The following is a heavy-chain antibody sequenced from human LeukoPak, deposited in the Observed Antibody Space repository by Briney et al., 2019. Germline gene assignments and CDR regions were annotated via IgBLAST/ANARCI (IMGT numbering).Heavy chain of an antibody. J-gene: IGHJ4*02. CDR1: GFTFSSYG. Sequence: PGGSLRLSCAASGFTFSSYGMHWVRQAPGKGLEWVAVVSYDGSNKYYADSVKGRFTISRDNSKNTLYLQMNSLRAEDTAVYYCARIMGCYYGSGSYYPPPFFDYWGQATLVTVSS. CDR3: ARIMGCYYGSGSYYPPPFFDY. D-gene: IGHD3-10*01. CDR2: VSYDGSNK. V-gene: IGHV3-30*03.